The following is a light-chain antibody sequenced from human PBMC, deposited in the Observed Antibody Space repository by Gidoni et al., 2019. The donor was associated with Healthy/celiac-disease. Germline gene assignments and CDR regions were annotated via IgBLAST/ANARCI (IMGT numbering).Light chain of an antibody. CDR1: QSVNNY. Sequence: EIVMTQSPATRSVSPGERANLSCRASQSVNNYLAWDQQKPGQAPRLLIYGTFTRATGIPARFSGSGSGTEFTLTISSLQSEDFAVYYCQQYNNWPRTFGGGTKVEIK. CDR3: QQYNNWPRT. V-gene: IGKV3-15*01. J-gene: IGKJ4*01. CDR2: GTF.